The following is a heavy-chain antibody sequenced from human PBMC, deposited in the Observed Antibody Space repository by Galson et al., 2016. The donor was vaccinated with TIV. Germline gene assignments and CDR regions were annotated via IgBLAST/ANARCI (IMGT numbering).Heavy chain of an antibody. J-gene: IGHJ4*02. Sequence: SLRLSCAASGFTFSSYFMHWVRQAPGKGLEWVAVISDDGSVKYYADSVKGRFTISRDDSKNTLYLQMNSLRAEDTAVYYCAKKSRMRDGYNAGFDYWGQGTLVTVSS. V-gene: IGHV3-30*18. CDR1: GFTFSSYF. CDR3: AKKSRMRDGYNAGFDY. CDR2: ISDDGSVK. D-gene: IGHD5-24*01.